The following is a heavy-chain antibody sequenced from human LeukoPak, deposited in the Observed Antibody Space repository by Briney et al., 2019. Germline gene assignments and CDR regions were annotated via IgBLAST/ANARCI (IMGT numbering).Heavy chain of an antibody. Sequence: GSLRLSCAASGFTFSSYGMHWVRQAPGKGLEWVAVISYDGSNKYYADSVKGRFTISRDNSKNTLYLQMNSLRAEDTAVYYCAKDLVRGAFDYWGQGTLVTVSS. CDR2: ISYDGSNK. V-gene: IGHV3-30*18. D-gene: IGHD3-10*01. J-gene: IGHJ4*02. CDR3: AKDLVRGAFDY. CDR1: GFTFSSYG.